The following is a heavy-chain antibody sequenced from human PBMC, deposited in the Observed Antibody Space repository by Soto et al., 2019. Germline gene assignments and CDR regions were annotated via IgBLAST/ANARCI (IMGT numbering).Heavy chain of an antibody. Sequence: LRLSCAASGFTFSSYAMNWVRQAPGKGLEWVSGISGSGGSTYYADSVKGRFTISRDISKSTLYLQMNSLRAEDTAIYYCAKVGYSGYDTYFDYWGQGTLVTVS. CDR2: ISGSGGST. V-gene: IGHV3-23*01. J-gene: IGHJ4*02. CDR1: GFTFSSYA. D-gene: IGHD5-12*01. CDR3: AKVGYSGYDTYFDY.